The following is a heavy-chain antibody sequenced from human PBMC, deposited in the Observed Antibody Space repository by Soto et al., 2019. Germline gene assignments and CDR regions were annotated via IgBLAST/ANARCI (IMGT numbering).Heavy chain of an antibody. Sequence: SETLSLTCTVSGGSTNTYHWSWIRQPPGKGLEWIGDIYFTGTTNYNPSLKSRVTMSEDTSKNQFSLRLSSVTAADTAIYYCARRFCNGGSCYWGFDYWGQGTLVTVSS. D-gene: IGHD2-15*01. V-gene: IGHV4-59*01. CDR3: ARRFCNGGSCYWGFDY. CDR1: GGSTNTYH. J-gene: IGHJ4*02. CDR2: IYFTGTT.